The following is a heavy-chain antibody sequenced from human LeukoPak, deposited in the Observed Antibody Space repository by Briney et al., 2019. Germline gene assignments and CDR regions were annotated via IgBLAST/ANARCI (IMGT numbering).Heavy chain of an antibody. V-gene: IGHV3-23*01. D-gene: IGHD1-1*01. Sequence: GGSLRLSCAASGFTFSSYAMNWVRQAPGKGLEWVSAISGSGGTTYYADSVKGRFTVSRDNSKNTLYLQVNSPRAADTAVYFCAKDVQSWPTYFDYWGQGTLVTVSS. J-gene: IGHJ4*02. CDR1: GFTFSSYA. CDR2: ISGSGGTT. CDR3: AKDVQSWPTYFDY.